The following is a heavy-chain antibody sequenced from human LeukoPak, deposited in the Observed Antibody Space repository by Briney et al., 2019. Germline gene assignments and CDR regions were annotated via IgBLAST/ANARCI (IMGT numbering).Heavy chain of an antibody. CDR3: AGDLLNGDSFFYY. D-gene: IGHD4-17*01. CDR1: GFTFSSYS. Sequence: PGGSVRLSCAASGFTFSSYSMNWLRQAPGKGLEWVSSISSSSSYIYYADSVKGRFTISRDNAKNSLYLQMNSLRAEDTAVYYCAGDLLNGDSFFYYWGQGTLVTVSS. J-gene: IGHJ4*02. V-gene: IGHV3-21*01. CDR2: ISSSSSYI.